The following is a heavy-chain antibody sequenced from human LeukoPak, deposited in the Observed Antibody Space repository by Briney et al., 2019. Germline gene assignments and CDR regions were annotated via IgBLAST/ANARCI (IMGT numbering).Heavy chain of an antibody. CDR2: ISSSSSTI. D-gene: IGHD3-22*01. CDR1: GFTFSIYS. V-gene: IGHV3-48*01. J-gene: IGHJ1*01. Sequence: PGGSLRLSCAASGFTFSIYSMNWVRQAPGKGLEWVSYISSSSSTIYYAGSVKGRFTISRDNAKNSLYLQMNSLRAEDTAVYYCARDWYYYDSSGYYYVSYFQHWGQGTLVTVSS. CDR3: ARDWYYYDSSGYYYVSYFQH.